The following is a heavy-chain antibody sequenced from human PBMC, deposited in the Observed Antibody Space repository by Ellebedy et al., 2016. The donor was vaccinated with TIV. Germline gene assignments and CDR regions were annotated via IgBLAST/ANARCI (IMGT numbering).Heavy chain of an antibody. CDR1: GFTFSDYY. CDR2: ISSSGSTI. J-gene: IGHJ4*02. V-gene: IGHV3-11*01. Sequence: PGGSLRLSCAASGFTFSDYYMRWIRQAPGKGLEWVSYISSSGSTIYYADSVKGRFTIARDNAKNSLYLQMNSLRAEDTAVYYCARESHYARTDYWGQGTLVTVSS. D-gene: IGHD3-16*01. CDR3: ARESHYARTDY.